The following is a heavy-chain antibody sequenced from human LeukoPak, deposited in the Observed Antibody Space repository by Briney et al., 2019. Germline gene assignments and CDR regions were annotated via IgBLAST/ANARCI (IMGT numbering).Heavy chain of an antibody. CDR3: AKDMDHDYDDYGFDY. V-gene: IGHV3-21*01. D-gene: IGHD4-17*01. CDR1: GFTFSSYS. Sequence: GGSLRLSCAASGFTFSSYSMNWVRQAPGKGLEWVSSISSSSSYIYYADSVKGRFTISRDNAKNSLYLQMNSLRAEDTAVYYCAKDMDHDYDDYGFDYWGQGTLVTVSS. CDR2: ISSSSSYI. J-gene: IGHJ4*02.